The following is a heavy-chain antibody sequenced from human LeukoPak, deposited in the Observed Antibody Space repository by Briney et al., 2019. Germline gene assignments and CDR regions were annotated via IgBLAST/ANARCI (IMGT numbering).Heavy chain of an antibody. V-gene: IGHV1-46*01. CDR1: GYTFTSYY. CDR2: INPSGGST. Sequence: VSVKVSCKASGYTFTSYYMHWVRQAPGQGLEWMGIINPSGGSTSYAQKFQGRVTMTRDTSTSTVYMELSSLRSEDTAVYYCARVGERWLQFSYFDYWGQGTLVAVSS. CDR3: ARVGERWLQFSYFDY. J-gene: IGHJ4*02. D-gene: IGHD5-24*01.